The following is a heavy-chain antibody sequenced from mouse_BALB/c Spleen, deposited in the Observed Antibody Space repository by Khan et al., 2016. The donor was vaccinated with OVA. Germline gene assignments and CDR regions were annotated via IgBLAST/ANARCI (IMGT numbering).Heavy chain of an antibody. CDR1: GYSFTDYS. CDR2: INTETGEP. V-gene: IGHV9-2-1*01. CDR3: ATSNPFYAMDY. Sequence: VQLQESGPELKKPGETVKISCKASGYSFTDYSMHWVKQAPGKGLKWMGWINTETGEPTYADDFKGRFAFSLETSVSTAYLQINNLKNEDTATYFCATSNPFYAMDYWGQGTSVTVSS. D-gene: IGHD4-1*01. J-gene: IGHJ4*01.